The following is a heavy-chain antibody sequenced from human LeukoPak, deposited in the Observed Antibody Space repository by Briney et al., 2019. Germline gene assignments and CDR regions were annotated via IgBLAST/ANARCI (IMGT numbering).Heavy chain of an antibody. CDR2: ISGGATST. CDR1: GFSLSNYG. Sequence: GGSLRLSCAASGFSLSNYGMTWVRQAPGKGLEWVSAISGGATSTYYADSVKGRFTISRDNSKNTLYLEMNSLRADDTAVYYCAKDSPVATYWGQGTLATVSS. D-gene: IGHD4-23*01. J-gene: IGHJ4*02. CDR3: AKDSPVATY. V-gene: IGHV3-23*01.